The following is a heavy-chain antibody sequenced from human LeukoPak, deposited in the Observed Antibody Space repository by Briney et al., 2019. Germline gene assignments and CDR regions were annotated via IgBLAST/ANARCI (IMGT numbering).Heavy chain of an antibody. CDR1: GDSFSGYY. CDR2: INHGGTT. D-gene: IGHD1-14*01. V-gene: IGHV4-34*01. CDR3: ATNIPGTTYFDP. J-gene: IGHJ4*02. Sequence: TSETLSLTCAVSGDSFSGYYWTWIRQPPGKGLEWIGEINHGGTTNYNPSLTSRVTISVDTSKNQFPLNLTSVTAADTAIYYCATNIPGTTYFDPWGQGTLVTVSS.